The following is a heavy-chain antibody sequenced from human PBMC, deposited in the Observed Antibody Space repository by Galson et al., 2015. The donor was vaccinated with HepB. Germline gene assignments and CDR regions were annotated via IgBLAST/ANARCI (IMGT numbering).Heavy chain of an antibody. CDR3: ARDPIVVVPTSQGNYFDY. D-gene: IGHD2-2*01. CDR1: GFTFSSYG. Sequence: SLRLSCAASGFTFSSYGMHWVRQAPGKGLEWVAVIWYDGSNKYYADSVKGRFTISRDNSKNTLYLQMNSLRAEDTAVYYCARDPIVVVPTSQGNYFDYWGQGTLVTVSS. CDR2: IWYDGSNK. V-gene: IGHV3-33*08. J-gene: IGHJ4*02.